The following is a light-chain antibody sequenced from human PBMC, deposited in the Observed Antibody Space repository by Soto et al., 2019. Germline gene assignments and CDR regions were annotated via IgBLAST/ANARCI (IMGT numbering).Light chain of an antibody. J-gene: IGLJ1*01. CDR3: AAWDDSLNGLYD. CDR2: SNN. Sequence: QSALTQPPSASGTPGQRVTISCSGSSSDIGSNTVNWYQQLPGTAPKLLIYSNNQRPSGVPDPFSGSKSGTSASLAISGLQSEDEADYYCAAWDDSLNGLYDFGTGTKVTVL. V-gene: IGLV1-44*01. CDR1: SSDIGSNT.